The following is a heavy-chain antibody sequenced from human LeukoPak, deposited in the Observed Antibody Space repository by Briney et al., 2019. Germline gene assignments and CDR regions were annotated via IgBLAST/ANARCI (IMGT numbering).Heavy chain of an antibody. Sequence: PSETLSLTCTVSGGSISTYYWSWIRQPPGKGLEWIGYIYYSGSTNYNPSLKGRVTISVDTSKNQFSLKLTSVTAADTAVYYCARHEHGGFDYWGQGTLVTVSS. CDR1: GGSISTYY. CDR2: IYYSGST. J-gene: IGHJ4*02. D-gene: IGHD1/OR15-1a*01. V-gene: IGHV4-59*08. CDR3: ARHEHGGFDY.